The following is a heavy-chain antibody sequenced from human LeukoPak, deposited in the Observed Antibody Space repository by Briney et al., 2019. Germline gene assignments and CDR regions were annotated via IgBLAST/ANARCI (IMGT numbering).Heavy chain of an antibody. D-gene: IGHD1-26*01. V-gene: IGHV3-74*01. J-gene: IGHJ3*02. CDR2: IKSDGSST. Sequence: GGSLSLSCAASGFTFSSYWMYWVRQAPGKGLVWVSRIKSDGSSTNYADSVKGRFTISRDNAKNTLYLQMNSLRVEDTAVYYCTKGSLGAFDIWGQGTMVTVSS. CDR1: GFTFSSYW. CDR3: TKGSLGAFDI.